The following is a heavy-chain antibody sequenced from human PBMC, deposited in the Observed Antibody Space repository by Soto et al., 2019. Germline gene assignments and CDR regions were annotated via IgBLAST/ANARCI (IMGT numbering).Heavy chain of an antibody. V-gene: IGHV3-30*04. CDR1: GFTFSSYA. J-gene: IGHJ5*02. D-gene: IGHD3-16*01. CDR2: VSYDGSIE. Sequence: EHLVESGGGVVQPGRSLRLSCTGSGFTFSSYAMHWVRLAPGKGLEWVAVVSYDGSIENYADSVRGRFTISRDNSKNTVFQQMNSLRVEDTAVYYCAKDLYYYDFSLDDSWGQGTLVTVSS. CDR3: AKDLYYYDFSLDDS.